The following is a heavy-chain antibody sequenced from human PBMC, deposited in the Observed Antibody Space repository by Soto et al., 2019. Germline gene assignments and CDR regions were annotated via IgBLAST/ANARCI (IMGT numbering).Heavy chain of an antibody. CDR1: GDSIISSDFY. CDR3: ARHSLALRKNNWFDP. D-gene: IGHD3-3*02. J-gene: IGHJ5*02. V-gene: IGHV4-39*01. Sequence: SETLSLTCTFSGDSIISSDFYWGCVRQPPGKGLEWIGSIFYLGSSYYNPSLKSRVTMSVDTSKNQFSLRLRSVTAADTALYFCARHSLALRKNNWFDPWGQGIMVTVSS. CDR2: IFYLGSS.